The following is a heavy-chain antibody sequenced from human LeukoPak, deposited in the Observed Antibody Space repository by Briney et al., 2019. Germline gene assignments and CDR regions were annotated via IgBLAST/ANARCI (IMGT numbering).Heavy chain of an antibody. CDR2: IYSSGTT. Sequence: SETLSLTCTVSGGSVSSGDYYWSWIRQHPGKGLDWIGYIYSSGTTYYNPSLKSRLTISVDTSKNQFSLKLSSVTAADPAVYYCARPAQNWNNAPYFDFWGQETLVTVSS. CDR3: ARPAQNWNNAPYFDF. J-gene: IGHJ4*02. D-gene: IGHD1-1*01. CDR1: GGSVSSGDYY. V-gene: IGHV4-31*03.